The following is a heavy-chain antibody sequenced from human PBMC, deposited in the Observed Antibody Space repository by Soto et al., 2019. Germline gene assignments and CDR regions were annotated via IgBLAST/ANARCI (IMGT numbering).Heavy chain of an antibody. D-gene: IGHD3-22*01. Sequence: SETLSLTCAVSGGSISSSNWWSWVRQPRGKGLEWIGEIYHSGSTNYNPSLKSRVTISVDTSKNQFSLKLSSVTAADTAVYYCARGHRVPPYDSSGHRKLGAEYFQHWGQGTLVTVSS. CDR2: IYHSGST. J-gene: IGHJ1*01. V-gene: IGHV4-4*02. CDR1: GGSISSSNW. CDR3: ARGHRVPPYDSSGHRKLGAEYFQH.